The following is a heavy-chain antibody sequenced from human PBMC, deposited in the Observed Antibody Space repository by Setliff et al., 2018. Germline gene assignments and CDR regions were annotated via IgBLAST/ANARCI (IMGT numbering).Heavy chain of an antibody. D-gene: IGHD2-2*01. CDR3: ARAGYELGQYNWFDP. V-gene: IGHV4-61*02. CDR2: IYVNGGST. CDR1: GDSISSGIYH. J-gene: IGHJ5*02. Sequence: LSLTCSVSGDSISSGIYHWSWIRQPAGKGLEWIGRIYVNGGSTTYSPSLKSRVTISVDTSKNQFSLNLSSVTAADTAVYYCARAGYELGQYNWFDPWGQGTRVTAPQ.